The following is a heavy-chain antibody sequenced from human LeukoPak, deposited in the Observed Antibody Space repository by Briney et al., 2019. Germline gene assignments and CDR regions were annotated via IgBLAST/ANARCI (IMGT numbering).Heavy chain of an antibody. CDR1: GFTFSSYW. Sequence: PGGSLRLSCAASGFTFSSYWMSWVRQAPGKGLEWVANIKQDGSEKYYVDSVKGRFTISRDNAKNSLYLQMNSLRAEDTAVYYCARFYYYDSSGYYPLDYWGQGTLVTVSS. V-gene: IGHV3-7*01. D-gene: IGHD3-22*01. J-gene: IGHJ4*02. CDR2: IKQDGSEK. CDR3: ARFYYYDSSGYYPLDY.